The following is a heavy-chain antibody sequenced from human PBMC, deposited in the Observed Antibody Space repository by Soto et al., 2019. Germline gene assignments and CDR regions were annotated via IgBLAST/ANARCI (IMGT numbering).Heavy chain of an antibody. J-gene: IGHJ4*02. CDR3: ARGWYEDD. CDR2: INHSGST. CDR1: GGSFSGYY. Sequence: QVQLQQWGAGLLKPSETLSLTCAVYGGSFSGYYWSWIRQPPGKGLEWIGEINHSGSTNYNPSLXSXLXXTVDTSKNQFTLKVSSVTAADTAVYYCARGWYEDDWGQRTLITVSS. D-gene: IGHD6-13*01. V-gene: IGHV4-34*01.